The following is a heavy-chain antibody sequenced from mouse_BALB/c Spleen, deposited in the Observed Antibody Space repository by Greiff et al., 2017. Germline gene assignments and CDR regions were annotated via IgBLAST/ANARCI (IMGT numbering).Heavy chain of an antibody. Sequence: VQLQQSGAELVRPGTSVKVSCKASGYAFTNYLIEWVKQRPGQGLEWIGVINPGSGGTNYNEKFKGKATLTADKSSSTAYMQLSSLTSDDSAVYFCARWTDHGGAYWGQGTLVTVSA. CDR3: ARWTDHGGAY. V-gene: IGHV1-54*01. CDR1: GYAFTNYL. J-gene: IGHJ3*01. CDR2: INPGSGGT.